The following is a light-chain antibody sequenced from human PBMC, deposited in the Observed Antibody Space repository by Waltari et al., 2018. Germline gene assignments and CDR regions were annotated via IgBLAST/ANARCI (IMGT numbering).Light chain of an antibody. CDR1: NIGTYR. CDR2: YDR. Sequence: SYVVTQPPSVSVAPGEPATIPWGGDNIGTYRLPWYQQKAGQAPVLVIFYDRDRPSGIPDRFSGSNSGNTATLTISRVEAGDEARYYCHVWHPHVDPGVFGTGTEVTVL. CDR3: HVWHPHVDPGV. V-gene: IGLV3-21*04. J-gene: IGLJ1*01.